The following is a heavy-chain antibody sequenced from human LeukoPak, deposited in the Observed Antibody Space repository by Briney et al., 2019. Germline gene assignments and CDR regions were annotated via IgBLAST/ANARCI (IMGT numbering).Heavy chain of an antibody. Sequence: SETLSLTCTVSGGSISSYYWSWIRQPAGKGLEWIGRIYTSGSTNYNPSLKSRVTMSVDTSKNQFSLKLSSVTAADTAVYYCARDQYYYDSSGSRVFDYWGQGTLVTVSS. CDR3: ARDQYYYDSSGSRVFDY. D-gene: IGHD3-22*01. CDR2: IYTSGST. V-gene: IGHV4-4*07. CDR1: GGSISSYY. J-gene: IGHJ4*02.